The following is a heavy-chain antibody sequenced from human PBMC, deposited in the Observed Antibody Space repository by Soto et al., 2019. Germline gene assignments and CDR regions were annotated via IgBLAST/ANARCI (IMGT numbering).Heavy chain of an antibody. CDR2: INPNSGGT. J-gene: IGHJ6*02. CDR3: ARDRRGDTAMVTDYYYYGMDV. V-gene: IGHV1-2*04. D-gene: IGHD5-18*01. Sequence: ASVKVSCKASGYTFTGYYMHWVRQAPGQGLEWMGWINPNSGGTNYAQKFQGWVTMTRDTSISTAYMELSRLRSDDTAVYYCARDRRGDTAMVTDYYYYGMDVWGQGTTVT. CDR1: GYTFTGYY.